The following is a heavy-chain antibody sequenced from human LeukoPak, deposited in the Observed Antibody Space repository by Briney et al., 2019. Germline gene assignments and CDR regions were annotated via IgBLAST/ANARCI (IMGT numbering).Heavy chain of an antibody. D-gene: IGHD3-16*02. Sequence: SETLSLTCTVSGDSIRRDNYYWGWIRQPPGKGPEWMGSIYYSGSTYYNPSLKSRVSISVDPSKSQFSLKLTSVTAADTAVYYCATHPLLDYWGQGSLVTVSS. CDR2: IYYSGST. J-gene: IGHJ4*02. CDR3: ATHPLLDY. V-gene: IGHV4-39*01. CDR1: GDSIRRDNYY.